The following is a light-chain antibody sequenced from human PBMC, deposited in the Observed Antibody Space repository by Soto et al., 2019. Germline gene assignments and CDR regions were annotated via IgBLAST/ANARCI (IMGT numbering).Light chain of an antibody. CDR2: AAS. Sequence: DIQMTQSPSSLSASVGDRVTITCRASQSISSYLNWYQQKPGKAPKLLIYAASSLQSGLPSRFSGSGSGTDFTLTISSLQPEDFATYYCQQSYSTPCTFGQGTKLEIK. CDR3: QQSYSTPCT. J-gene: IGKJ2*02. V-gene: IGKV1-39*01. CDR1: QSISSY.